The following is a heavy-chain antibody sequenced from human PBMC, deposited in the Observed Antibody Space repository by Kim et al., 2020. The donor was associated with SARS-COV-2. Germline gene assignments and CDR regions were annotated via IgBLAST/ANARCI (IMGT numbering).Heavy chain of an antibody. CDR1: GFSFARQG. CDR3: ARGALDL. Sequence: GGSLRLSCAASGFSFARQGMCWVRRAPGKGLEWVATITPDGSVKFYVDSLKGRFTISRDNAKDSVFLQMNSLTVGDTAVYYCARGALDLWGQGTLVTVSS. V-gene: IGHV3-7*01. D-gene: IGHD3-16*01. CDR2: ITPDGSVK. J-gene: IGHJ5*02.